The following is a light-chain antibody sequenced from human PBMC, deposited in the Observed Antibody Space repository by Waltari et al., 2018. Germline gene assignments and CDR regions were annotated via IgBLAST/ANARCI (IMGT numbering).Light chain of an antibody. CDR2: DAS. V-gene: IGKV3-11*01. J-gene: IGKJ3*01. Sequence: EIVLTQSTATLSLSPGARATLSCRASQCISSYLTWYQQKPGQAPRLLIYDASNRATGIPARFSGSESQTDFTLTISSLEPEDFAVYYCQQRTYGPPTFGPRTKVEIK. CDR3: QQRTYGPPT. CDR1: QCISSY.